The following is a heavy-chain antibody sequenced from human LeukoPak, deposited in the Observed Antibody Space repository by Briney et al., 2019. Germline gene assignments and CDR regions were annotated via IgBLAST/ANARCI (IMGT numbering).Heavy chain of an antibody. CDR2: ISAGGDNT. CDR3: AKEKGSRLPCVY. V-gene: IGHV3-23*01. Sequence: GGSQRLSCAASGFTVSSNYMNWVRQAPGKGLEWVSAISAGGDNTYYADSVKGRFTISRDNSKNTLYVQMNSLRAEDTAVYFCAKEKGSRLPCVYWGQGTLVTVSS. D-gene: IGHD3-16*01. CDR1: GFTVSSNY. J-gene: IGHJ4*02.